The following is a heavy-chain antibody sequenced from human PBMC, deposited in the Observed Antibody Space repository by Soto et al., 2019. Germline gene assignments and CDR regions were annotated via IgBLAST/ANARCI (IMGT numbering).Heavy chain of an antibody. D-gene: IGHD3-10*01. CDR3: ARVYRVRGVYGRFEP. V-gene: IGHV4-31*03. J-gene: IGHJ5*02. CDR2: IYYSGST. Sequence: SETLSLTCTVSGGTISSGAYYWSWIRQRPGEGLEWIGYIYYSGSTFYNLSLKSRLSISVDTSKSQFSLKLNSVTAADTAVYYCARVYRVRGVYGRFEPWGQGTQVTVSS. CDR1: GGTISSGAYY.